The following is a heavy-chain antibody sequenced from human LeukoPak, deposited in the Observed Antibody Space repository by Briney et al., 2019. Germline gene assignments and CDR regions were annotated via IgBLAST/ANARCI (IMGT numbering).Heavy chain of an antibody. D-gene: IGHD5-12*01. CDR1: VYSISSGYY. CDR3: ARDSGQWLRPNYYFDY. Sequence: SETLSLTCALSVYSISSGYYWGWIRQPPGRGLEWIGSIYHSGSTYYNPSLKSRVTISVDTSKNQFSLKLSSVTAADTAVYYCARDSGQWLRPNYYFDYGGQGTLATVSS. V-gene: IGHV4-38-2*02. J-gene: IGHJ4*02. CDR2: IYHSGST.